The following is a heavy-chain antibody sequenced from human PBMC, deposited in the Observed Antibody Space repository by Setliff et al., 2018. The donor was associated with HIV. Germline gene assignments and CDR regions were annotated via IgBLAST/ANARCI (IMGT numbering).Heavy chain of an antibody. CDR3: AKVSDSSGWTALRYYYYYMDV. Sequence: GGSLRLSCAASGFTFSSYGMHWVRQAPGKGLEWVAVIWYDGSNKYYADSVKGRFTISRDNSKNTLYLQMNSLRAEDTAVYYCAKVSDSSGWTALRYYYYYMDVWGKGTTVTVSS. D-gene: IGHD6-19*01. V-gene: IGHV3-33*06. CDR2: IWYDGSNK. J-gene: IGHJ6*03. CDR1: GFTFSSYG.